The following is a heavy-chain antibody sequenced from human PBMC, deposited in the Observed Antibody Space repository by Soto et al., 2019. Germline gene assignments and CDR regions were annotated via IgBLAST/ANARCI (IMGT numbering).Heavy chain of an antibody. CDR2: ISGSNNNI. V-gene: IGHV3-48*03. CDR3: ASERLCGADCYFFDN. J-gene: IGHJ4*02. Sequence: GGSLRLSCAASGFTLRNYEMNWVRQAPGRGLEWISKISGSNNNIYYADSVRGRFTISRDNAKNSLYLQMNSLRAEDTAIYYCASERLCGADCYFFDNWGQGTQVTVSS. CDR1: GFTLRNYE. D-gene: IGHD2-21*02.